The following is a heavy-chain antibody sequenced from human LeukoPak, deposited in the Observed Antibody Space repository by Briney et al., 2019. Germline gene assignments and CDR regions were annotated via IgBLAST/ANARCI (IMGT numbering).Heavy chain of an antibody. CDR3: ARDRGSLAVTDSRTSDF. V-gene: IGHV1-18*01. Sequence: ASVKVSCKASGYTFTTYGISWVRQAPGQGLEWMGWISPYNGNTKYAQKFHDRVTLTTDTSTSTAYMELGSLRSDDTAVYYCARDRGSLAVTDSRTSDFWGQGTLVTVSS. CDR1: GYTFTTYG. J-gene: IGHJ4*02. CDR2: ISPYNGNT. D-gene: IGHD6-19*01.